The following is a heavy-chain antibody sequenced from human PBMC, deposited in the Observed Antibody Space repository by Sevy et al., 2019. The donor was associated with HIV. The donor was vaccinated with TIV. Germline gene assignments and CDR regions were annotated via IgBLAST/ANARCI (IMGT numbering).Heavy chain of an antibody. CDR2: ISGSGSYI. CDR1: XFTFSTYS. Sequence: GSLRLSCGXSXFTFSTYSMNWVRQAPGKGLEWVSSISGSGSYIYYADSVQGRFTISRDNVKNSLYLQMNSLGAEDTAVYYCVREAANVRYFDSWGQGILVTVSS. J-gene: IGHJ4*02. CDR3: VREAANVRYFDS. V-gene: IGHV3-21*01. D-gene: IGHD3-10*02.